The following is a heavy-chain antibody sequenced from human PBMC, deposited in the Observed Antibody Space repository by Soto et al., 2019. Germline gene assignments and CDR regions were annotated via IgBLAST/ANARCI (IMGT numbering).Heavy chain of an antibody. CDR1: GFTFSSYA. V-gene: IGHV3-23*01. J-gene: IGHJ4*02. CDR2: IGTSAGST. Sequence: GGSLRLSCAASGFTFSSYAMSWVRQAPGKGLEWVSAIGTSAGSTFYADSVRGRFTISRDNSIKTVYLQMNSLRAEDTAVYYCVKDPSGGYCSSTTCFYWGQGTLVTVSS. CDR3: VKDPSGGYCSSTTCFY. D-gene: IGHD2-2*03.